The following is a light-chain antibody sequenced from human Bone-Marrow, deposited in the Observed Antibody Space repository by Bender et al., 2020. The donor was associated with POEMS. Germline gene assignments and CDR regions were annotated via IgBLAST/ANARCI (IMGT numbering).Light chain of an antibody. CDR2: GNN. J-gene: IGLJ3*02. Sequence: QSVLTQPPSVSGTPGQRVTISCTGSSSNIGAGYDVHWYQQLPGAAPKRLIYGNNNRPSGVPARFSASKSGTSASLAITGLQSDDEAIYFCVAWDASLNGWVFGGGTKLTVL. CDR1: SSNIGAGYD. CDR3: VAWDASLNGWV. V-gene: IGLV1-50*01.